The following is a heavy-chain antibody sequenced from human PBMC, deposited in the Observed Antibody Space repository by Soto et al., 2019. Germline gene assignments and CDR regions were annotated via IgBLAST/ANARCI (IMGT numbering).Heavy chain of an antibody. D-gene: IGHD1-26*01. CDR3: ATDWVGPTTAGYFDY. CDR2: FDPEDGET. J-gene: IGHJ4*02. V-gene: IGHV1-24*01. CDR1: GYTLTELS. Sequence: ASVKVSCKVSGYTLTELSMHWVRQAPGKGLEWMGGFDPEDGETIYAQKFQGRVTMTEDTSTDTAYMELSSLRSEDTAVYYCATDWVGPTTAGYFDYWGQGTLVTVSS.